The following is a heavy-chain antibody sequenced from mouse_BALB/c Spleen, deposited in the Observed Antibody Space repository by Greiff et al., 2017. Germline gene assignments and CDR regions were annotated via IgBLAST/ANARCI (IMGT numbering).Heavy chain of an antibody. CDR3: ARYGYYDYDYYFDY. J-gene: IGHJ2*01. D-gene: IGHD2-4*01. CDR2: ISYSGST. Sequence: EVQLQQSGPSLVKPSQTLSLTCSVTGDSITSGYWNWIRKFPGNKLEYMGYISYSGSTYYNPSLKSRISITRDTSKNQYYLQLNSVTTEDPATYYCARYGYYDYDYYFDYWGQGTTLTVSS. V-gene: IGHV3-8*02. CDR1: GDSITSGY.